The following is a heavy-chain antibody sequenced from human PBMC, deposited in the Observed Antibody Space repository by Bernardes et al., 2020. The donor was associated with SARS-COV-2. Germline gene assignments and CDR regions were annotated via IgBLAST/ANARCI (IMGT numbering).Heavy chain of an antibody. J-gene: IGHJ4*02. CDR2: ISWNSGNS. CDR1: GFTFDDYA. V-gene: IGHV3-9*01. D-gene: IGHD3-10*01. CDR3: ARDNGGIDY. Sequence: SLRLSCAASGFTFDDYAMHWVRQVPGKGLEWVSGISWNSGNSGYADSVKGRFTISRDNAKNSLYLQMNSLRPEDTAFYYCARDNGGIDYWGQGTLVTVSS.